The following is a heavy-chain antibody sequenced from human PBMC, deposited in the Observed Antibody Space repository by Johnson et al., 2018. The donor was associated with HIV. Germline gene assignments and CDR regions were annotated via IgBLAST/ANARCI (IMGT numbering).Heavy chain of an antibody. CDR2: VGGITSST. V-gene: IGHV3-23*04. CDR3: AKGFFGPGHCSGGSCYSVDAFDI. CDR1: GFTFSSYA. D-gene: IGHD2-15*01. Sequence: VQLVESGGGLVQPGGSLRLSCAASGFTFSSYAMNWVRQPPGEGLEWVSTVGGITSSTSYADSVKGRFTISRDNSKNSLYLQMNSLRAEDTALYYCAKGFFGPGHCSGGSCYSVDAFDIWGQGTMVTVSS. J-gene: IGHJ3*02.